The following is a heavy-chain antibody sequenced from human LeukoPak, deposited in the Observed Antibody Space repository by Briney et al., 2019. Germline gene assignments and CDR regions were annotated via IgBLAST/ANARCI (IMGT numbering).Heavy chain of an antibody. V-gene: IGHV1-69*06. D-gene: IGHD3-22*01. Sequence: GSSVKVCCKASGGTFSSYAISWVRQAPGQGLEWMGGIIPIFGTANYAQKFQGRVTITADKSTSTTYMELSSLRSEDTAADYCARVGYYYDSSGYSLVAFYIWGQGTMVTVS. CDR3: ARVGYYYDSSGYSLVAFYI. CDR1: GGTFSSYA. CDR2: IIPIFGTA. J-gene: IGHJ3*02.